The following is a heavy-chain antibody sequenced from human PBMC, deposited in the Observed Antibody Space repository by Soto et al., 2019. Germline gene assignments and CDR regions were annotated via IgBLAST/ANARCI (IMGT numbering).Heavy chain of an antibody. CDR2: ISSSGSTI. J-gene: IGHJ4*02. CDR3: AKGRYSYGRFFDY. V-gene: IGHV3-48*03. D-gene: IGHD5-18*01. Sequence: PGGSLRLSCAASGFTFSSYEMNWVRQAPGKGLEWVSYISSSGSTIYYADSVKGRFTISRDNAKNSLYLQMNSLRAEDTAVYYWAKGRYSYGRFFDYWGQGTLDTVSS. CDR1: GFTFSSYE.